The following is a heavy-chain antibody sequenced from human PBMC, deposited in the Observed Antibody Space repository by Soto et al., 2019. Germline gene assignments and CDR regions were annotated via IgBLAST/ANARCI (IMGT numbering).Heavy chain of an antibody. CDR1: GFTFSNFW. D-gene: IGHD1-1*01. J-gene: IGHJ4*02. V-gene: IGHV3-7*01. Sequence: GGSLRLSCAASGFTFSNFWMTWVRQAPGKGLEWVASINQNGGAMHYVDSVKGRFTVSRDNAKNSLYLQVNSLRAEDTAVFYCARVWNDGRFDYWGQGTLVTVSS. CDR2: INQNGGAM. CDR3: ARVWNDGRFDY.